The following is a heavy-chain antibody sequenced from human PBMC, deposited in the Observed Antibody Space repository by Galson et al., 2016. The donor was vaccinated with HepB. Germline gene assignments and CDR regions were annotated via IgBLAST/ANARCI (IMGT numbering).Heavy chain of an antibody. Sequence: SLRLSCAAPGFNFSDYHMTWIRQAPGKGLEWISYISSSGTSKYYAESLKGRCTISRDNAKKSLYLQMDSLSGDDTSVYYCARVFLVRGVIGSYLDVWGRGTLVSVSS. CDR1: GFNFSDYH. CDR2: ISSSGTSK. D-gene: IGHD3-10*01. J-gene: IGHJ2*01. V-gene: IGHV3-11*04. CDR3: ARVFLVRGVIGSYLDV.